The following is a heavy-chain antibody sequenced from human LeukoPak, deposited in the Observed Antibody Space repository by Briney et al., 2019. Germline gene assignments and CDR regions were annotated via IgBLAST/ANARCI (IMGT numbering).Heavy chain of an antibody. Sequence: PSETLSLTCAVSGDSLRKSTFYWVWIRQPPGKGLEWIGSIYYSGGADYIPSLQSRVTISVDTSKNEFSLKVRSVTAADTAVYFCARTHCEGDCFSAIRYWGQGTPVTVSS. V-gene: IGHV4-39*07. D-gene: IGHD2-21*02. CDR2: IYYSGGA. J-gene: IGHJ4*02. CDR3: ARTHCEGDCFSAIRY. CDR1: GDSLRKSTFY.